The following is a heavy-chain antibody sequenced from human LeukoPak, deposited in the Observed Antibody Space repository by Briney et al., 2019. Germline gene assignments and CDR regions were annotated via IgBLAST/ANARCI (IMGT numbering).Heavy chain of an antibody. J-gene: IGHJ3*02. V-gene: IGHV3-21*01. D-gene: IGHD5-18*01. CDR1: GXSFSRYS. CDR3: ARVLYSYGYSEFAFDN. Sequence: GGSLRLSCAASGXSFSRYSMNWVRQAPGKGLEWVSSISSSATYIYYADSLKGRFTISRDNAKNSLYLHMNSLRAEDTAVYYCARVLYSYGYSEFAFDNWGQGTMVTVSS. CDR2: ISSSATYI.